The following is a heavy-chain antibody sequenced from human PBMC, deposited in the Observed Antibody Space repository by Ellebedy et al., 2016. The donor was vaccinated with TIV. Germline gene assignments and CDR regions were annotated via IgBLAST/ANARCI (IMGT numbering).Heavy chain of an antibody. Sequence: GESLKISCKGSGYSFTNYWIAWVRQMPGKGLEWMGRIDPSDSYTSYSPSFQGHVTISSDKSTRTAHLQWNSLKASDTAMYYCAIYEVYCNTTRCFVRFDPWGQGTLVTVSS. J-gene: IGHJ5*02. D-gene: IGHD2-2*01. CDR2: IDPSDSYT. V-gene: IGHV5-10-1*01. CDR3: AIYEVYCNTTRCFVRFDP. CDR1: GYSFTNYW.